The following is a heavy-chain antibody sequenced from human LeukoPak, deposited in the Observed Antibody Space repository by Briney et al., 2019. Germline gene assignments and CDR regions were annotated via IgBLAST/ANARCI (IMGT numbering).Heavy chain of an antibody. V-gene: IGHV1-46*01. J-gene: IGHJ4*02. CDR2: INPSGGST. CDR3: ARGIHYYDSSGYPDFDY. Sequence: GASVKVSCKASGGTFSSYYMHWVRQAPGQGLEWMGIINPSGGSTSYAQKFQGRVTMTRDMSTSTVYMELSSLRSEDTAVYYCARGIHYYDSSGYPDFDYWGQGTLVTASS. CDR1: GGTFSSYY. D-gene: IGHD3-22*01.